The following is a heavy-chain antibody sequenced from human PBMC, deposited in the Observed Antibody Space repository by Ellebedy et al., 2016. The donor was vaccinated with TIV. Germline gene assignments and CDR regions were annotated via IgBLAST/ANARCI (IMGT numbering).Heavy chain of an antibody. CDR3: VKADYESLYYFKD. D-gene: IGHD3-16*01. CDR2: ISNQGASA. V-gene: IGHV3-23*01. J-gene: IGHJ4*02. Sequence: GESLKISCAASGFTFNNHALSWVRQAPGQGLEWVSSISNQGASAYYADSVKGRFTISRDNSKNTLSLQMNDLRAEDTALYYCVKADYESLYYFKDWGQGTLVTVSS. CDR1: GFTFNNHA.